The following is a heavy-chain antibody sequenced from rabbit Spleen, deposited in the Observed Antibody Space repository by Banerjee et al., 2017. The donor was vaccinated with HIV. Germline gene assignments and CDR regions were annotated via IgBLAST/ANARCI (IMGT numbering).Heavy chain of an antibody. CDR3: ARDSGSSVSSYGMDL. V-gene: IGHV1S40*01. CDR1: GVSFRSNYY. D-gene: IGHD8-1*01. CDR2: IDSGSSGFT. Sequence: QSLEESGGDLVKPGASLTLTCTASGVSFRSNYYMCWVRQAPGKGLEWIACIDSGSSGFTYFASWAKGRFTISKTSSTTVTLQMTSLTAADTATYFCARDSGSSVSSYGMDLWGPGTLVTVS. J-gene: IGHJ6*01.